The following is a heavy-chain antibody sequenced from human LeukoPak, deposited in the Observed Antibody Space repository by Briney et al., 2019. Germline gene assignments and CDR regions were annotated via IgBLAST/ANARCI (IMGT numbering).Heavy chain of an antibody. J-gene: IGHJ4*02. CDR1: GGSVSSSIYH. CDR2: TYNGGST. CDR3: VRGHGGY. Sequence: SETLSLTCTVSGGSVSSSIYHWFWIRQPPGKGLEWIGFTYNGGSTYYNPSLKSRVTISVDMAKNQFSLKVMSVTAADTAAYYCVRGHGGYWGQGTLVTVSS. V-gene: IGHV4-61*01.